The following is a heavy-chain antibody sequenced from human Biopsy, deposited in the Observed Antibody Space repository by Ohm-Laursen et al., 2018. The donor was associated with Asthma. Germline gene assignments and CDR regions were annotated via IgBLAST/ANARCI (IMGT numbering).Heavy chain of an antibody. CDR3: ARRGGVRRYFDY. CDR2: IYYIGST. CDR1: GGSISSGAYY. V-gene: IGHV4-30-4*01. Sequence: SETLSLTCTVSGGSISSGAYYWSWVRQPQGKGLEWIGYIYYIGSTYYNPSLKSRVAISLDTSKNQFSLKLSSVTAANTAGYFCARRGGVRRYFDYWGQGTLVTVSS. D-gene: IGHD3-16*01. J-gene: IGHJ4*02.